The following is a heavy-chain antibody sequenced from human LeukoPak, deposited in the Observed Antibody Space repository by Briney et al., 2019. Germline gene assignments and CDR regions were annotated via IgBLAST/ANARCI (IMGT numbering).Heavy chain of an antibody. CDR1: GFTFSSYW. V-gene: IGHV3-7*01. J-gene: IGHJ4*02. D-gene: IGHD6-13*01. CDR2: IKQDESEK. CDR3: ARDPGIPAAGTVGYFDY. Sequence: GSLRLSCTASGFTFSSYWMSWVRQAPGKGLEWVANIKQDESEKFYVDSVKGRFTISRDNAKNSLYLQMNSLRAEDTAVYYCARDPGIPAAGTVGYFDYWGQGTLVTVSS.